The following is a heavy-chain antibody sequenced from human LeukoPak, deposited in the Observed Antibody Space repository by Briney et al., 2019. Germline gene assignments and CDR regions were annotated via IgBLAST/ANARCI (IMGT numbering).Heavy chain of an antibody. CDR3: ARVRTDYDFWSGYRYYYYYMDV. CDR2: TYSAGST. CDR1: GFTVSSNF. Sequence: GGSLRLSCAASGFTVSSNFMSWVRQAPGKGLEWVSITYSAGSTYYSDSVKGRSTISRDNSKNTLDLQMNSLRVEDTAVYYCARVRTDYDFWSGYRYYYYYMDVWAKGPRSPSS. V-gene: IGHV3-53*01. J-gene: IGHJ6*03. D-gene: IGHD3-3*01.